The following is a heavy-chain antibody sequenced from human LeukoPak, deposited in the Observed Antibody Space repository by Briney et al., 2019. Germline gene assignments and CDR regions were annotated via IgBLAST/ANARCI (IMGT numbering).Heavy chain of an antibody. J-gene: IGHJ4*02. CDR2: LSNSGGSGGRT. CDR3: AKAGIPPGYTSSWYKF. D-gene: IGHD6-13*01. CDR1: GFTFSTYA. V-gene: IGHV3-23*01. Sequence: GGSLRLSCAASGFTFSTYAMSWVRQAPGKGLEWVSALSNSGGSGGRTYYADSVKGRFTISRDNSKSTLYLQLSSLRAEDTAVYYCAKAGIPPGYTSSWYKFWGQGTLVTVSS.